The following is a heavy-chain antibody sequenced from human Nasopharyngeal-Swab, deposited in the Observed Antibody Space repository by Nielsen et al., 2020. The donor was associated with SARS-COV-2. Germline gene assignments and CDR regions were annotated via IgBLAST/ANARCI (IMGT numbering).Heavy chain of an antibody. CDR3: ARGSGTYSDYFDY. J-gene: IGHJ4*02. Sequence: SQTLSLTCAISGDRVSSNSAAWTLIRQSPSRGLEWLGRTYFRSKWLNDYAVSVKSRITINQDTSRNQFSLQLNSVTPEDTAIYYCARGSGTYSDYFDYWGQGTLVSVSS. CDR1: GDRVSSNSAA. D-gene: IGHD1-26*01. V-gene: IGHV6-1*01. CDR2: TYFRSKWLN.